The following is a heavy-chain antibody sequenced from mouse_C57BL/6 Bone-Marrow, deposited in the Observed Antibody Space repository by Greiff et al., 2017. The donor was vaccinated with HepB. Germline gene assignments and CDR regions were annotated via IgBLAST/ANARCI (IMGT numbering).Heavy chain of an antibody. D-gene: IGHD3-1*01. CDR2: INPSNGGN. J-gene: IGHJ3*01. CDR1: GYTFTSYW. CDR3: ARPGDGPEPWFAY. V-gene: IGHV1-53*01. Sequence: VQLQQPGTELVKPGASVKLSCKASGYTFTSYWMHWVKQRPGQGLEWIGNINPSNGGNNYNEKFKSKATMTVDKSSSTAYMQLSSLTSEDSAVYYCARPGDGPEPWFAYWGQGTLVTVSA.